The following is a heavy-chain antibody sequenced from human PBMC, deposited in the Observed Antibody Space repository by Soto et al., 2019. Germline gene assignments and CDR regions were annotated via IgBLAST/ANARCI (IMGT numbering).Heavy chain of an antibody. CDR3: AKDRGCTRDYCHY. Sequence: EVQLLESGGGLVQPGGSLRLSCAASGFTLNNYVMSWVRQAPGKGLEWVSAISPNGQGIYYADSVKGRFIISKDNSKKTVFLHMDSLTADDTAVYYCAKDRGCTRDYCHYWGQGTLVTVSS. V-gene: IGHV3-23*01. CDR2: ISPNGQGI. D-gene: IGHD2-8*01. J-gene: IGHJ4*02. CDR1: GFTLNNYV.